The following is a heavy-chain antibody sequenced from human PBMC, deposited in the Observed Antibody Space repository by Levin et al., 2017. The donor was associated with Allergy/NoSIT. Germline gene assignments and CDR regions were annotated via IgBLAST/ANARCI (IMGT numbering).Heavy chain of an antibody. V-gene: IGHV3-23*01. J-gene: IGHJ4*02. Sequence: GGSLRLSCAASGFTFSSYAMSWVRQAPGKGLEWVAVISTSGGSTYYADSVKGRFTISRDNSKNTSYLEMNSLRAEDTAVYYCAKLSSGLENYWGQGTLVTVSS. CDR3: AKLSSGLENY. D-gene: IGHD6-19*01. CDR2: ISTSGGST. CDR1: GFTFSSYA.